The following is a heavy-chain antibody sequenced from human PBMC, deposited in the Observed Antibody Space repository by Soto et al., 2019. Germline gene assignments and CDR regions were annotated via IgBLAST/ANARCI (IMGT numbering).Heavy chain of an antibody. CDR1: GGSISSGGYY. Sequence: PSETLSLTCTVSGGSISSGGYYWSWIRQHPGTGLEWIGHISYSGSTYYNTSLKSRVTISVDTSKNQFSLKLRSGTAADTAVYYCARDSVEDGMDVWGQGTTVTVSS. J-gene: IGHJ6*02. CDR2: ISYSGST. CDR3: ARDSVEDGMDV. V-gene: IGHV4-30-4*01.